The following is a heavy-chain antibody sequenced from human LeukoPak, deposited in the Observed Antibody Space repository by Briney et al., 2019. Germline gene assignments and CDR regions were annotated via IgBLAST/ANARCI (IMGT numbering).Heavy chain of an antibody. V-gene: IGHV3-33*05. CDR2: ISHEGSNA. Sequence: GGSLRLSCAASGFTFSTYGMHWVRQAPGQGLEWVAVISHEGSNAYYADSVKGRFTFSRDNSKNTLYLQMNSLGAEDTAVYYCARDLGKGNYVDYWGQGTLVTVSS. CDR1: GFTFSTYG. J-gene: IGHJ4*02. CDR3: ARDLGKGNYVDY. D-gene: IGHD7-27*01.